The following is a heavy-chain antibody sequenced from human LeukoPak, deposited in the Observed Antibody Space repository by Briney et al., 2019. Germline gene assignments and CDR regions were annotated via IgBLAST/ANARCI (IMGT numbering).Heavy chain of an antibody. CDR3: ARDQRNHYDSSGYYARFDY. CDR1: GFTFSSYA. D-gene: IGHD3-22*01. Sequence: GGSLRLSCAASGFTFSSYAMSWVRQAPGKGLEWVSAISGSGGSTYYADSVKGRFTISRDNSKNSLYLQMNSLRDEDTAVYYCARDQRNHYDSSGYYARFDYWGQGTLVTVSS. V-gene: IGHV3-23*01. J-gene: IGHJ4*02. CDR2: ISGSGGST.